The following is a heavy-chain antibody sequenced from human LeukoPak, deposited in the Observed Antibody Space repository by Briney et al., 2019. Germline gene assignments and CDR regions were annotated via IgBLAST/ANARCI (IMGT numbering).Heavy chain of an antibody. CDR3: ARDRLEDAFDI. D-gene: IGHD3-3*01. J-gene: IGHJ3*02. CDR2: IYYSGGT. V-gene: IGHV4-59*01. CDR1: GGSISSYY. Sequence: SETLSLTCTVSGGSISSYYWSWIRQPPGKGLEWIGYIYYSGGTNYNPSLKSRVTISVDTSKNQFSLKLSSVTAADTAVYYCARDRLEDAFDIWGQGTMVTVSS.